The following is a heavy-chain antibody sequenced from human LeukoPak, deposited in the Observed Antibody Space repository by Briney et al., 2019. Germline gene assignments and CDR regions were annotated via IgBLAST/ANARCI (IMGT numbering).Heavy chain of an antibody. CDR1: GFTFDDYA. Sequence: GGSLRLSCAASGFTFDDYAMHWVRQAPGKGLKWVSLISGDGGSTYYADSVKGRFTISRDNSKNSLYLQMNSLRTEDTALYYCAKDKSFDFWSGYPDYWGQGTLVTVSS. J-gene: IGHJ4*02. CDR3: AKDKSFDFWSGYPDY. V-gene: IGHV3-43*02. CDR2: ISGDGGST. D-gene: IGHD3-3*01.